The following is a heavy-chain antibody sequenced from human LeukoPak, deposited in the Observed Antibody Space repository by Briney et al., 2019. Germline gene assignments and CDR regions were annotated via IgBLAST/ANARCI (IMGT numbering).Heavy chain of an antibody. J-gene: IGHJ4*02. Sequence: GSLRLSCAASGFTFSSYWMSWVRQPPGKGLEWIGEIYHSGSTNYNPSLKSRVTISVDKSKNQFSLKLSSVTAADTAVYYCARSFLGSSWYDPPHYWGQGTLVTVSS. D-gene: IGHD6-13*01. CDR2: IYHSGST. CDR1: GFTFSSYW. V-gene: IGHV4-4*02. CDR3: ARSFLGSSWYDPPHY.